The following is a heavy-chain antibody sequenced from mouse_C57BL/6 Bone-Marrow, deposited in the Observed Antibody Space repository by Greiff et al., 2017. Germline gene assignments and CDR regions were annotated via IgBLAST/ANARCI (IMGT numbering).Heavy chain of an antibody. CDR2: IYPGNSDT. CDR3: TRYYYDYPCYAMDY. CDR1: GYTFTSYW. Sequence: EVQLQQSGTVLARPGASVKMSCKTSGYTFTSYWMHWVKQRPGQGLEWIGAIYPGNSDTSSNQKFKGKAKLTAVTSASTAYLELSSLTNEDSAVYYCTRYYYDYPCYAMDYWGQGTSVTVSS. D-gene: IGHD2-4*01. V-gene: IGHV1-5*01. J-gene: IGHJ4*01.